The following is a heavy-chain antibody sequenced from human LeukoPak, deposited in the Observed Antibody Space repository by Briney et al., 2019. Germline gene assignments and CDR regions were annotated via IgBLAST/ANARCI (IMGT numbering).Heavy chain of an antibody. CDR1: GYTFTSYA. CDR3: ARDTYVWGSYRPLGY. D-gene: IGHD3-16*02. CDR2: INAGNGNT. J-gene: IGHJ4*02. V-gene: IGHV1-3*01. Sequence: HRASVKVSCKASGYTFTSYAMHWVRQAPGQRLDWMGWINAGNGNTKYSQKFQGRVTITRDTSASTAYMELSRLRSEDTAVYYCARDTYVWGSYRPLGYWGQGTLVTVSS.